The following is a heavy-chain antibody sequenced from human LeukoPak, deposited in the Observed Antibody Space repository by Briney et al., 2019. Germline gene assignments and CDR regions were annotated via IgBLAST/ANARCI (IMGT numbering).Heavy chain of an antibody. J-gene: IGHJ5*02. Sequence: ASVTLSFTASGYTFTIYDINWVRHAPRQGLEWMGWMKPNSGNTGYAQKYQGRVTMTRNTSISTAYMELSSLRSEDTAVYYCARVAGRSRGVFDPWGQGTLVTVSS. CDR3: ARVAGRSRGVFDP. D-gene: IGHD3-22*01. CDR2: MKPNSGNT. V-gene: IGHV1-8*01. CDR1: GYTFTIYD.